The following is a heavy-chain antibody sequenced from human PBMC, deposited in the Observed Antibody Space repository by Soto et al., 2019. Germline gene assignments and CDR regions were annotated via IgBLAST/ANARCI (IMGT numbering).Heavy chain of an antibody. D-gene: IGHD3-3*01. V-gene: IGHV2-5*02. CDR3: ARNTMPMFGAVSGFDP. CDR2: ISWDDGK. Sequence: QITLKETGPTLVKPTQTLTLTCTFSGFSLTNSGAAVGWIRQPPGKALEWLALISWDDGKRYRPSLKTRLTITKDTSKNQVVLTMTNMAPVDTGTYYCARNTMPMFGAVSGFDPWGQGTLVTVSS. J-gene: IGHJ5*02. CDR1: GFSLTNSGAA.